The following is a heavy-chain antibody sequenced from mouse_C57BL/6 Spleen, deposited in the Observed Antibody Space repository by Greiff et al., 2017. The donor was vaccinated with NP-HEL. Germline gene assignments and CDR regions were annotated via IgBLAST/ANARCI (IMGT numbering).Heavy chain of an antibody. D-gene: IGHD1-1*01. V-gene: IGHV7-1*01. CDR3: AREPIYYYGSSYWYFDV. Sequence: EVKVVESGGGLAQSGRSLRLSCATSGFTFSDFYMEWVRQAPGKGLEWIAASRNKANDYTTEYSASVKGRFIVSRDTSQSILYLQMNALRAEDTAIYYCAREPIYYYGSSYWYFDVWGTGTTVTVSS. CDR2: SRNKANDYTT. J-gene: IGHJ1*03. CDR1: GFTFSDFY.